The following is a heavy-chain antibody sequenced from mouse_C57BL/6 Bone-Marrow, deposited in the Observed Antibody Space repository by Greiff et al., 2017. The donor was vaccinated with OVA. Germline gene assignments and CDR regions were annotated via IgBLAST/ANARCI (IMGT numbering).Heavy chain of an antibody. CDR3: ARWGIYYYGSSHGAMDY. J-gene: IGHJ4*01. V-gene: IGHV1-82*01. D-gene: IGHD1-1*01. CDR2: IYPGDGDT. CDR1: GYAFSSSW. Sequence: VQLQQSGPELVKPGASVKISCKASGYAFSSSWMNWVKQRPGKGLEWIGRIYPGDGDTNYNGKFKGKATLTADKSSSTAYMQLSSRTSEDSAVYFCARWGIYYYGSSHGAMDYWGQGTSVTVSS.